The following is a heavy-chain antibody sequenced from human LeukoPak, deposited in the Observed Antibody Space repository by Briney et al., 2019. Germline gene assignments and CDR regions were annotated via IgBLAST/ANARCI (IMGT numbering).Heavy chain of an antibody. J-gene: IGHJ4*02. CDR1: GFTFSRYW. Sequence: GGSLRLSCAASGFTFSRYWMSWVRQAPGKGLEWVANIKEDGTVRYYVESVKGRFTISRDNAKNSLYLQMNSLRAEDTAVYYCAASITMFDYWGQGTLVTVSS. CDR2: IKEDGTVR. V-gene: IGHV3-7*02. D-gene: IGHD3-10*01. CDR3: AASITMFDY.